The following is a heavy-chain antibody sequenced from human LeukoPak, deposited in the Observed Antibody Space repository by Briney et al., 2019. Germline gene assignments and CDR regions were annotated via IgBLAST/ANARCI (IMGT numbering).Heavy chain of an antibody. CDR2: IYYSGST. J-gene: IGHJ4*02. CDR3: ARQRAGYSYARDY. CDR1: GGSISSSSYY. D-gene: IGHD5-18*01. V-gene: IGHV4-39*01. Sequence: SETLSLTCTVSGGSISSSSYYWGWIRQPPGKGLEWIGSIYYSGSTYYNPSLKSRVTISVDTSKNQFSPKLSSVTAADTAVYYCARQRAGYSYARDYWGQGTLVTVSS.